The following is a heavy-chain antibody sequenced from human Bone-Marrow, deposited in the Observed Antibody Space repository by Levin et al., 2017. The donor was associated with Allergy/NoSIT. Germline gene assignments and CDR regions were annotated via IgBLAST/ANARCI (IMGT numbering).Heavy chain of an antibody. CDR1: GFTFSSYG. J-gene: IGHJ6*02. CDR3: ARDGGPGLSTSAYYYYYYGMDV. D-gene: IGHD2-2*01. V-gene: IGHV3-33*01. Sequence: GGSLRLSCAASGFTFSSYGMHWVRQAPGKGLEWVAVIWYDGSNKYYADSVKGRFTISRDNSKNTLYLQMNSLRAEDTAVYYCARDGGPGLSTSAYYYYYYGMDVWGQGTTVTVSS. CDR2: IWYDGSNK.